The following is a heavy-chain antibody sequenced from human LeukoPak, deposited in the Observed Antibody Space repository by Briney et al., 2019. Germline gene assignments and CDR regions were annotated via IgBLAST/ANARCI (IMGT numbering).Heavy chain of an antibody. CDR3: ARVFSITPDY. CDR1: GGSISTSSYY. Sequence: PSETLSLTCTVSGGSISTSSYYWGWVRQPPGKGLEWIGNIFYSGSTYYSPSLKSRVTISLDTSRNQFSLKLNSVTAADTAVYYCARVFSITPDYWGQGTLVTVSS. D-gene: IGHD3-10*01. J-gene: IGHJ4*02. CDR2: IFYSGST. V-gene: IGHV4-39*07.